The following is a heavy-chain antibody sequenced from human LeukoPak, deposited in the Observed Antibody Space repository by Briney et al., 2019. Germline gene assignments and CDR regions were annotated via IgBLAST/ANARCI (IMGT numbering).Heavy chain of an antibody. J-gene: IGHJ4*02. Sequence: ASVKVSCKASGYTFPNYYIHWVRQAPGQGLEWMAIINPSTGGTHNAQRFQGRVTVTRDTSTSTVYMELSSLRSEDTAVYYCARDLGDTSRFLWGNYFDHWGQGTLVTVSS. CDR3: ARDLGDTSRFLWGNYFDH. V-gene: IGHV1-46*01. CDR2: INPSTGGT. D-gene: IGHD6-13*01. CDR1: GYTFPNYY.